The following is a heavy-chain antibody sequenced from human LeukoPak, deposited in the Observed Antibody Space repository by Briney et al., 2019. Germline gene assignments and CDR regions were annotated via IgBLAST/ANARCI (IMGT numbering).Heavy chain of an antibody. J-gene: IGHJ4*02. CDR2: INPSGGAT. V-gene: IGHV1-46*01. Sequence: GASVKVSCKASGYTFTRYYMHWVRQAPGQGLEWMGIINPSGGATSYAQKFQGRVTLTRDTSTNTVYMELSSLRYEDTAMYFCARATLSDYYFNYWGQGTLVTVSS. CDR3: ARATLSDYYFNY. CDR1: GYTFTRYY.